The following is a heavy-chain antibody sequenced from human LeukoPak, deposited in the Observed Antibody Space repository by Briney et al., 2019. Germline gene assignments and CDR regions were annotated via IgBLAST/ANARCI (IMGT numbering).Heavy chain of an antibody. V-gene: IGHV5-51*01. D-gene: IGHD3-10*01. Sequence: GESLKISCKGSGYSFTSYWIGWVRQMPGKGLEWMGIIYPGDSDTRYSPSFQGQVTISADKSISTAYLQWSSLKASDTAMYYCARLRWFGEFNNWFDPWGQGTLVTVSP. J-gene: IGHJ5*02. CDR1: GYSFTSYW. CDR3: ARLRWFGEFNNWFDP. CDR2: IYPGDSDT.